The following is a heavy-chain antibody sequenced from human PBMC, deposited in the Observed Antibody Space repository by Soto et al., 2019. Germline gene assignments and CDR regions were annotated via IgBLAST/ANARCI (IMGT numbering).Heavy chain of an antibody. Sequence: PSETLSLTCAVSGGSISSSNWWSWVRQPPGKGLEWIGEIYHSGSTNYNPSLKSRVTISVDKSKNQFSLKLSSVTAADTAVYYCARLYMVRGVMSWLDPWGQGTLVTVSS. CDR1: GGSISSSNW. CDR3: ARLYMVRGVMSWLDP. D-gene: IGHD3-10*01. CDR2: IYHSGST. V-gene: IGHV4-4*02. J-gene: IGHJ5*02.